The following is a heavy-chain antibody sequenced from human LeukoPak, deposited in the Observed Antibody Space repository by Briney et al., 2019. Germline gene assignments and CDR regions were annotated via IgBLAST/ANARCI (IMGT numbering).Heavy chain of an antibody. Sequence: PGGSLRLSCAASGFTFSSYWMHWIRHAPGKGLVWVSRINTDGSATSYADSVKGRFTISRDNTKSTLYLQMTSLRAEDTAAYYCARDRYSSCDYWGQGTLVTVSS. V-gene: IGHV3-74*01. CDR1: GFTFSSYW. D-gene: IGHD3-16*02. CDR2: INTDGSAT. J-gene: IGHJ4*02. CDR3: ARDRYSSCDY.